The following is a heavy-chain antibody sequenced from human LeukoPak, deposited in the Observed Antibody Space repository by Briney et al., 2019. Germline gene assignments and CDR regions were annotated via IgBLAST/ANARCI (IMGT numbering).Heavy chain of an antibody. V-gene: IGHV4-39*07. CDR3: ARAGWSSGWQFYFDY. CDR2: IYSSGIT. J-gene: IGHJ4*02. CDR1: GGSISSSSYY. Sequence: SETLSLTCTVSGGSISSSSYYWGWIRQPPGKVLEWIGSIYSSGITYFNPSLKSRVTISVDTSNNQFSLNLTSVTAADTAVYYCARAGWSSGWQFYFDYWGQGTLVTVSS. D-gene: IGHD6-19*01.